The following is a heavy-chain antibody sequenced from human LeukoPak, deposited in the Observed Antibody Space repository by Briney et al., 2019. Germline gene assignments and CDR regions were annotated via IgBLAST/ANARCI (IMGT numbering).Heavy chain of an antibody. D-gene: IGHD6-13*01. CDR3: AISSSWPNYYFDY. Sequence: GGSLRLSCAASGFTFSDFGMNWVRQAPGKGLEWLSYISTTSDTIFYADSVEGRFTISRDSAQNSLYLQMSSLRAEDTAVYYCAISSSWPNYYFDYWGQGTLVTVSS. V-gene: IGHV3-48*01. CDR2: ISTTSDTI. CDR1: GFTFSDFG. J-gene: IGHJ4*02.